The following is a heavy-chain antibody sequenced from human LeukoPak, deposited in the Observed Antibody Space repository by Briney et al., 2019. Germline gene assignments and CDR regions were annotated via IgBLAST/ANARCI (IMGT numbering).Heavy chain of an antibody. Sequence: PSETLSLTCTVSGGSISSSSYYWGWIRQPPGKGLEWIGSIYYSGSTYYNPSLKSRVTISVDTSKNQFSLKLSSVTAADTAVYYCARDQLVYYDSSGYYSPFDYWGQGTLVTVSS. V-gene: IGHV4-39*07. CDR2: IYYSGST. J-gene: IGHJ4*02. CDR3: ARDQLVYYDSSGYYSPFDY. D-gene: IGHD3-22*01. CDR1: GGSISSSSYY.